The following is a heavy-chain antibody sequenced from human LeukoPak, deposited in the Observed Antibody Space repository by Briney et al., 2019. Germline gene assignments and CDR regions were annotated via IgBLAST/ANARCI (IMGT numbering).Heavy chain of an antibody. Sequence: PSETLSLTCTVSGGSISSYYWRWIRQPPGKGLEWIGYIYYSGSTNYNPSLKSRVTISVDTSKNQFSLKLSSVTAADTAVYYCAREGARGYTDYWGQGTLVTVSS. CDR1: GGSISSYY. D-gene: IGHD5-24*01. J-gene: IGHJ4*02. CDR3: AREGARGYTDY. V-gene: IGHV4-59*01. CDR2: IYYSGST.